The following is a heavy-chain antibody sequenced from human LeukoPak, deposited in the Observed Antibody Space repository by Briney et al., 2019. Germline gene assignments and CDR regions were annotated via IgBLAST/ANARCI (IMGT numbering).Heavy chain of an antibody. D-gene: IGHD1-26*01. Sequence: GESLRLSCAASGFTFSTYNMNWVRQAPGKGLEWVSSITSSSSYIYYADSVKGRFTISRDNAKNSLYLEMNSLRAEDTAVYYCARDEVGGSYAYWGQGTLVTVSS. J-gene: IGHJ4*02. CDR1: GFTFSTYN. CDR3: ARDEVGGSYAY. CDR2: ITSSSSYI. V-gene: IGHV3-21*01.